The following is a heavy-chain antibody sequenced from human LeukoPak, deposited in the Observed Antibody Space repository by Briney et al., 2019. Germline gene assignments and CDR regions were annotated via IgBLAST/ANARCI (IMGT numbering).Heavy chain of an antibody. J-gene: IGHJ6*02. V-gene: IGHV3-30-3*01. Sequence: PGRSLRLSCAASGFTFSSYAMHWARRAPAKGLEWVTVLSYDGSNKYYADSVKGRFPSSRDNSKNTLYLQMNSLRAEDTAVYYCTRLNGYGPSNYYYYGMDGWGQGTTVTVSS. CDR3: TRLNGYGPSNYYYYGMDG. D-gene: IGHD3-16*01. CDR2: LSYDGSNK. CDR1: GFTFSSYA.